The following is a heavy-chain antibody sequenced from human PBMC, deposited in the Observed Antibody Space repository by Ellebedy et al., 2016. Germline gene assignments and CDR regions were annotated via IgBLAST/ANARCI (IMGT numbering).Heavy chain of an antibody. CDR1: GFTFSSHA. CDR2: ITGSGDRT. Sequence: GESLKISCEASGFTFSSHAMSWVRQAPGKGPEWVSTITGSGDRTNYADSVKGRFTISRDSSKNTLYLDMDSLRAEDTAIYYCANVGGSGTYYNGYWGQGTLVTVSS. CDR3: ANVGGSGTYYNGY. J-gene: IGHJ4*02. D-gene: IGHD3-10*01. V-gene: IGHV3-23*01.